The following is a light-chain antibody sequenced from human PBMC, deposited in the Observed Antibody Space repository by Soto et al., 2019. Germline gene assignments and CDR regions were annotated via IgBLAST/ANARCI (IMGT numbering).Light chain of an antibody. V-gene: IGKV1-5*03. Sequence: DIHMTQSPSTLSSSVGDGVSITCRASQSISSWLAWYQQKPGKAPKLLIYKASSLESGVPSRFSGSGSGTEFTLTISSLQPDDFATYYCQHYNSYSEAFGQGTKVDIK. CDR2: KAS. J-gene: IGKJ1*01. CDR3: QHYNSYSEA. CDR1: QSISSW.